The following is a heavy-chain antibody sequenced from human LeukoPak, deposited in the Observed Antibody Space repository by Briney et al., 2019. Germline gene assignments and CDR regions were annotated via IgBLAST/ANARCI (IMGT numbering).Heavy chain of an antibody. CDR3: ARDTSITIFGVAPPFDP. J-gene: IGHJ5*02. Sequence: ASVQVSCKASGYTFTSYGISWVRQAPGQGLEWMGWISAYNGNTNYAQKLQGRVTMTTDTSTSTAYMELRSLRSDDTAVYYCARDTSITIFGVAPPFDPWGQGTLVTVSS. V-gene: IGHV1-18*01. D-gene: IGHD3-3*01. CDR2: ISAYNGNT. CDR1: GYTFTSYG.